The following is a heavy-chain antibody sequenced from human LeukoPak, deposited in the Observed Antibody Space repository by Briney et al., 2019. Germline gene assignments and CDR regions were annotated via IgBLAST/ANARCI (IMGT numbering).Heavy chain of an antibody. V-gene: IGHV3-66*01. CDR3: AVGAMVRGVIFDY. Sequence: GGSLRLSCAVSGITVSSNYMSWVRQAPGKGLEWVSVIYSGGSTYYADSVKGRFTISRDNSKNTLYLQMNSLRAEDTAVYYCAVGAMVRGVIFDYWGQGTLVTVSS. CDR2: IYSGGST. CDR1: GITVSSNY. D-gene: IGHD3-10*01. J-gene: IGHJ4*02.